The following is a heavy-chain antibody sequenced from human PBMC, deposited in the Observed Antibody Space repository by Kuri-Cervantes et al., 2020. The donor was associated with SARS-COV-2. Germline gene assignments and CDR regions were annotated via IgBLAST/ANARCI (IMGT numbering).Heavy chain of an antibody. D-gene: IGHD2-2*01. CDR1: GYSISSGYY. J-gene: IGHJ4*02. V-gene: IGHV4-38-2*01. CDR2: IYYSGST. Sequence: GSLRLSCAVSGYSISSGYYWGWIRQPPGKGLEWIGSIYYSGSTYYNPSLKSRVTISVDTSKNQFSLKLSSVTAADTAVYYCARHGGDGIEDIVVVPAANGGFDYWGQGTLVTDSS. CDR3: ARHGGDGIEDIVVVPAANGGFDY.